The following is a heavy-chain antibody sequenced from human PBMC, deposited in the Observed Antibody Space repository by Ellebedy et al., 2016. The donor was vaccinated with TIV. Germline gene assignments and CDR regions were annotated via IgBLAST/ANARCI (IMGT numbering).Heavy chain of an antibody. J-gene: IGHJ6*02. CDR3: AVDVDMAYYYDMDV. CDR1: GFPFDKYA. D-gene: IGHD5-12*01. V-gene: IGHV3-23*01. CDR2: ISSTGSNT. Sequence: GGSLRLSCAASGFPFDKYALSWVRQAPGKGLDWVSSISSTGSNTYYADSVKGRFTISRDNSKDTLYLQMNRLRAEDTALYYCAVDVDMAYYYDMDVWGQGTTVTVSS.